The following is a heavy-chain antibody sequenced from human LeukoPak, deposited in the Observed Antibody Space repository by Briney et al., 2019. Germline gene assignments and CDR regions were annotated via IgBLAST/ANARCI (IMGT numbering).Heavy chain of an antibody. Sequence: GRSLRLSCAASGFTFSSYAMSWVRQAPGKGPEWVSGISGSGGSTYYADSVKGRFTISRDNSKNTLYLQMNSLRAEDTAVYYCAKTYYDFLSGYNYWGQETLVTVSS. V-gene: IGHV3-23*01. CDR2: ISGSGGST. CDR3: AKTYYDFLSGYNY. D-gene: IGHD3-3*01. J-gene: IGHJ4*02. CDR1: GFTFSSYA.